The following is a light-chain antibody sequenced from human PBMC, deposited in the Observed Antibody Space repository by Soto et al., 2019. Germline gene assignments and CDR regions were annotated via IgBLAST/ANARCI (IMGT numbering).Light chain of an antibody. CDR2: EVS. CDR1: SSDGGSYNL. Sequence: QSVLTQPASVSGSPGQSITISCTGTSSDGGSYNLVSWYQQHPGKAPKLMIHEVSKRPSGGSNRFSGSKSGNTASLTISGLQAEDEADYYCCSYAGSSTVFGTGTKVTVL. V-gene: IGLV2-23*02. CDR3: CSYAGSSTV. J-gene: IGLJ1*01.